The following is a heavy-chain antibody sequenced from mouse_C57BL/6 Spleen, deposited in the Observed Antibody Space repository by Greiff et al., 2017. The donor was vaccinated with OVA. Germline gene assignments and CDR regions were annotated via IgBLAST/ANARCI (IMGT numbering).Heavy chain of an antibody. CDR2: IRNKANGYTT. CDR3: ARWVYGNYYFDY. D-gene: IGHD2-1*01. J-gene: IGHJ2*01. V-gene: IGHV7-3*01. Sequence: DVKLQESGGGLVQPGGSLSLSCAASGFTFTDYYMNWVRQPPGKALEWLGFIRNKANGYTTEYSASVKGRFTISRDNSQSILYLQMNALRAEDSATYYCARWVYGNYYFDYWGQGTTLTVSS. CDR1: GFTFTDYY.